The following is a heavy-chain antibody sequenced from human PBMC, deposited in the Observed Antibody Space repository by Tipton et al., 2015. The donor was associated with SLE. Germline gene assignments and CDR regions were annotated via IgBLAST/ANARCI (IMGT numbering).Heavy chain of an antibody. V-gene: IGHV4-39*07. Sequence: GLVKPSETLSLTCTVSGGSISSSTYYWGWIRQPPGKGLEWIGSSYYSGKTYYNASLKSRVTISVDTSKNQFSLRLSSVTAADTAIFYCARVSIVVVTSAGGLAPRGWYFDLWGRGTLVTVSP. CDR1: GGSISSSTYY. J-gene: IGHJ2*01. CDR3: ARVSIVVVTSAGGLAPRGWYFDL. CDR2: SYYSGKT. D-gene: IGHD2-2*01.